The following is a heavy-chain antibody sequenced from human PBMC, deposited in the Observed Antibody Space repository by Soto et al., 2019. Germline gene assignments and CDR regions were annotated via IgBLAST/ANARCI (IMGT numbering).Heavy chain of an antibody. CDR2: INAGNGNT. CDR3: ARDGIVVVPAAIGAYYYYYYMDV. D-gene: IGHD2-2*01. Sequence: ASVKVSCKASGYTFTSYAMHWVRQAPGQRLEWMGRINAGNGNTKYSQKFQGRVTITRDTSASTAYMELSSLRSEDTAVYYCARDGIVVVPAAIGAYYYYYYMDVWGKGTTVTVSS. J-gene: IGHJ6*03. V-gene: IGHV1-3*01. CDR1: GYTFTSYA.